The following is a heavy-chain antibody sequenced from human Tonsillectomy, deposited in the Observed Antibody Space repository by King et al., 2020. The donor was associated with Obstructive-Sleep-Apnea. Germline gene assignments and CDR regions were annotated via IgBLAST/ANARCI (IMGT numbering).Heavy chain of an antibody. CDR3: ARDPKRIFGYIEY. CDR1: GFTFSSYL. CDR2: ISYDGSNK. J-gene: IGHJ4*02. D-gene: IGHD1-1*01. V-gene: IGHV3-30*04. Sequence: VQLVESGGGVVQPGRSLRLSCAASGFTFSSYLMHWVRQVPGKGLEWVAVISYDGSNKYYADSVKGRFTISRDNSKNTLYLQMNSLRVEDTAVYYCARDPKRIFGYIEYWGQGTLVTVAS.